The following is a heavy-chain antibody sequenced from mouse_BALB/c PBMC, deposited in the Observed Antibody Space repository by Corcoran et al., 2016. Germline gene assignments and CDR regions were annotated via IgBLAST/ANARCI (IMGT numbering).Heavy chain of an antibody. CDR2: INTYTGEP. CDR3: AREPYAMDY. V-gene: IGHV9-1*02. Sequence: QIQLVQSGPEVKKPGETVKISCKASGYTFTNYGMNLVKQAPGKGLKGMGWINTYTGEPTYADDFKGRFAFSLETSASTAYLQINNLKNEDMATYFCAREPYAMDYWGQGTSVTVSS. J-gene: IGHJ4*01. CDR1: GYTFTNYG.